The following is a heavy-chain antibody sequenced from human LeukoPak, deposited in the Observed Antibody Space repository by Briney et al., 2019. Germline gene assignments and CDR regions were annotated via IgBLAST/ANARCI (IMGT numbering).Heavy chain of an antibody. D-gene: IGHD3-16*01. V-gene: IGHV3-9*01. Sequence: GGSLRLSCVASGFTFDDFAMHWVRQPPGKGLEWVSSISWNSVMIDYSDSVKGRFTISRDNAKNTLYLQMNSLRAEDTAVYYCAREYYDYVWGSYPYGMDVWGQGTTVTVSS. J-gene: IGHJ6*02. CDR2: ISWNSVMI. CDR1: GFTFDDFA. CDR3: AREYYDYVWGSYPYGMDV.